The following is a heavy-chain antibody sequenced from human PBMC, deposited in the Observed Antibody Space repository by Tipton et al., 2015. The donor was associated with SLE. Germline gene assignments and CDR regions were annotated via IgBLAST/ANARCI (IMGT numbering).Heavy chain of an antibody. CDR3: ARHAGTSYYYYYGMDV. V-gene: IGHV4-34*01. J-gene: IGHJ6*02. CDR1: GGSFSGYY. D-gene: IGHD6-13*01. Sequence: TLSLTCAVYGGSFSGYYWSWIRQPPGKGLEWIGEINHSGSTNYNPSLKSRVTISVDTSKNQFSLKLSSVTAADTAVYYCARHAGTSYYYYYGMDVWGQGTTVTVSS. CDR2: INHSGST.